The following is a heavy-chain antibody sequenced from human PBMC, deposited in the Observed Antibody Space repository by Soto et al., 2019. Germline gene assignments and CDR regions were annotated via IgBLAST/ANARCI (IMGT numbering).Heavy chain of an antibody. J-gene: IGHJ4*02. CDR2: IIPILGIA. CDR3: ARMYSSGWYDY. CDR1: GGTFSSYT. V-gene: IGHV1-69*02. D-gene: IGHD6-19*01. Sequence: QVQLVQSGAEVKKPGSSVKVSCKASGGTFSSYTISWVRQAPGQGLEWMGRIIPILGIANYAQKFQGRVTITADKSTSTADMELSSLRSEDTAVYYCARMYSSGWYDYWGQGTLVTVSS.